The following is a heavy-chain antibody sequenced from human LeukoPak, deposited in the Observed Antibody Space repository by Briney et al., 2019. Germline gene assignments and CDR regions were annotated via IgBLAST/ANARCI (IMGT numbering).Heavy chain of an antibody. D-gene: IGHD3-3*01. CDR2: INHSGST. V-gene: IGHV4-34*01. J-gene: IGHJ5*02. CDR1: GGSFSGYY. Sequence: KPSETLSLTCAVYGGSFSGYYWSWISQPPGKGLEWIGEINHSGSTNYNPSLKSRVTISVDTSKNQFSLKLSSVTAADTAVYYCARASAPLGYDFWSGRKNWFDPWGQGTLVTVSS. CDR3: ARASAPLGYDFWSGRKNWFDP.